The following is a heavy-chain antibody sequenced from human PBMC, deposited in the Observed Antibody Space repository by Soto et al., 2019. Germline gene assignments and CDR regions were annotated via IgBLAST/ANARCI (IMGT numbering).Heavy chain of an antibody. CDR1: GFSLSSSGVG. CDR3: AHSHFCTNSVCYRYYFDY. J-gene: IGHJ4*02. D-gene: IGHD2-8*01. V-gene: IGHV2-5*01. CDR2: IYWHDDK. Sequence: QITLKESGPTLVKPTQTLTLTCTFSGFSLSSSGVGVGWIRQPPGKALEWLAFIYWHDDKRYSPSLQSRLTITQDTSQNQVVLTMTNMDPVDTGTYYCAHSHFCTNSVCYRYYFDYWGQGTLVTVSS.